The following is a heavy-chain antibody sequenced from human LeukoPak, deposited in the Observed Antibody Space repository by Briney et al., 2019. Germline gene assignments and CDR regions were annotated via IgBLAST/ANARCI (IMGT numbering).Heavy chain of an antibody. CDR3: TGDVYQH. CDR1: GFTVSSNY. V-gene: IGHV3-53*01. Sequence: GGSLRLSCAASGFTVSSNYMSWVRQAPGKGLEWVSIIYSGGSTNYADSVKGRFTISRDNSKNTVYLQMNSLRAEDTAVYYCTGDVYQHWGQGTLVTVSS. J-gene: IGHJ1*01. CDR2: IYSGGST. D-gene: IGHD1-14*01.